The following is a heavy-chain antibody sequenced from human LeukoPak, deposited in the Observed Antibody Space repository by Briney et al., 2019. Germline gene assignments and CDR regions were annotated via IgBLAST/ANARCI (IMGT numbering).Heavy chain of an antibody. D-gene: IGHD3-22*01. CDR1: GFPFSSYE. V-gene: IGHV3-48*03. J-gene: IGHJ4*02. Sequence: GGSLRLSCAASGFPFSSYEMNWVRQAPGKGLEWVSYISSSGSTIYYADSVKGRFTISRDNAKNSLYLQMNSLRAEDTAVYYCARGPDYYDSSGYFDYWGQGTLVTVSS. CDR3: ARGPDYYDSSGYFDY. CDR2: ISSSGSTI.